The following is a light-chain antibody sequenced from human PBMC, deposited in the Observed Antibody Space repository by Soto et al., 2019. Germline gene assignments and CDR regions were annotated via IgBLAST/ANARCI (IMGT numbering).Light chain of an antibody. Sequence: QPVLTQSSSASASLGSSVKLTCTLSSGHSSYIIAWHQQQPGKAPRYLMKLEGSGSYNKGSGVPDRFSGSSSGADRYLTISNLQSEDEADYYCKTWDSNTHWVFGGGTKLTVL. CDR3: KTWDSNTHWV. J-gene: IGLJ3*02. CDR2: LEGSGSY. CDR1: SGHSSYI. V-gene: IGLV4-60*03.